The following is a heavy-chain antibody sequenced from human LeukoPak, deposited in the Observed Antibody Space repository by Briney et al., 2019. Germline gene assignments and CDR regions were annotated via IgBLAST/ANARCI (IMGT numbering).Heavy chain of an antibody. CDR2: IRNKPNSYTT. V-gene: IGHV3-73*01. CDR1: GFDFSGFY. D-gene: IGHD2-15*01. Sequence: GESLKISCAASGFDFSGFYVHWVRQASGRGLEWVGLIRNKPNSYTTVYAASVKGRFTISRDDSKNTAYLQMNSLKAEDTAVYYCTRQECSGGSCSYVDFWGQGTLVTVSS. J-gene: IGHJ4*02. CDR3: TRQECSGGSCSYVDF.